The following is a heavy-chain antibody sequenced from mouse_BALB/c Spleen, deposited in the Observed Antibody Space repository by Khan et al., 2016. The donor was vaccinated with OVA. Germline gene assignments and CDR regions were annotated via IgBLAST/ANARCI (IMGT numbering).Heavy chain of an antibody. J-gene: IGHJ3*01. D-gene: IGHD2-2*01. V-gene: IGHV1S135*01. Sequence: EVQLQESGPELMKPGASVKISCKASGYSFTSYYIHWVMESHGKSLEWIGYIDPFSGDTTYNHNFTGKATLTVDKSSSTAYILLSNLTSEDSAVYYCTRHGYVAWFTYWGQGTLVTVSA. CDR1: GYSFTSYY. CDR3: TRHGYVAWFTY. CDR2: IDPFSGDT.